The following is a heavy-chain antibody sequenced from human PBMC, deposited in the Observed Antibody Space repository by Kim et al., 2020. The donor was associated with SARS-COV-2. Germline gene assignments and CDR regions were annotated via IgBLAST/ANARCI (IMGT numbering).Heavy chain of an antibody. CDR2: INTDTGNP. CDR1: GYTFTMNA. V-gene: IGHV7-4-1*02. J-gene: IGHJ4*02. D-gene: IGHD3-16*02. CDR3: TRVIWGTYRYTDY. Sequence: ASVKVSCKASGYTFTMNAISWVRQAPGQGLEWMGWINTDTGNPTYAQAFKRRVVFSVDTSVTTAYLQISSLEPEDTALYYCTRVIWGTYRYTDYWGQGTLVTVSS.